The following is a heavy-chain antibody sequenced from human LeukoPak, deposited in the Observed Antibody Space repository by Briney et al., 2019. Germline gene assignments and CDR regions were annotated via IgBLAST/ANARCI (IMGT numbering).Heavy chain of an antibody. J-gene: IGHJ4*02. CDR3: AREVVVAATALYYFDY. D-gene: IGHD2-15*01. Sequence: SETLSLTCTVSGGSTSSGDYYWSWIRQPPGKGLEWIGYIYYSGSTYYNPSLKSRVTISVDTSKNQFSLKLSSVTAADTAVYYCAREVVVAATALYYFDYWGQGTLVTVSS. V-gene: IGHV4-30-4*01. CDR2: IYYSGST. CDR1: GGSTSSGDYY.